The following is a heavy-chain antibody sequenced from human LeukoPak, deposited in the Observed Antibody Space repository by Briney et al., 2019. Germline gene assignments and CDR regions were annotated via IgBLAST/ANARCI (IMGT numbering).Heavy chain of an antibody. J-gene: IGHJ4*02. D-gene: IGHD3-22*01. V-gene: IGHV2-5*01. CDR2: IYWNDDK. CDR1: GFSLSTSGVG. CDR3: AHRPYYYDSSGYYIAPAEICFDY. Sequence: SGPTLVKPTQTLTLTCTFSGFSLSTSGVGVGWIRQPPGKALEWLALIYWNDDKRYSPSLKSRLTITKDTSKNQVVLTMTNMDPVDTATYYCAHRPYYYDSSGYYIAPAEICFDYWGQGTLVTVSS.